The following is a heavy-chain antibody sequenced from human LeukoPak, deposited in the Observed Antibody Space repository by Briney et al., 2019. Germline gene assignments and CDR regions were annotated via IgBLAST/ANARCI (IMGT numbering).Heavy chain of an antibody. CDR3: ARDASEHYYYMDV. CDR2: ISSSSYI. CDR1: GFTFSSYS. Sequence: GGSLRLSCAASGFTFSSYSMDWVRQAPGKGLEWVSSISSSSYIYYADSVKGRFTISRDNAKNSLYLQMNSLRAEDTAVYYCARDASEHYYYMDVWGKGTTVTVSS. J-gene: IGHJ6*03. D-gene: IGHD1-26*01. V-gene: IGHV3-21*01.